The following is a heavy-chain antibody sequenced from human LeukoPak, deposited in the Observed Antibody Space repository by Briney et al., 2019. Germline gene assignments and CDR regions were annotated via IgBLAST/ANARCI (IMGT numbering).Heavy chain of an antibody. CDR2: ISSSSSYI. V-gene: IGHV3-21*01. Sequence: GGSLRLSCAASGFTFSSYSMNWVRQAPGKGLEWVSSISSSSSYIYYADSVKGRFTISRDNAKNSLYLQMNSLRAEDTAVYYCARGKDTPTYYYYYMDVWGKGTTVTVSS. D-gene: IGHD5-18*01. J-gene: IGHJ6*03. CDR3: ARGKDTPTYYYYYMDV. CDR1: GFTFSSYS.